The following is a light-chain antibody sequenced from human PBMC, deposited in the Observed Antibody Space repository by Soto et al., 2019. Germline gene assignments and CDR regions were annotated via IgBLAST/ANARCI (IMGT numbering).Light chain of an antibody. Sequence: DIQMTQSPYSLSASVGDRVTITCRATQDIRNDLGWYQHKPGKAPKRLIYTASSLQSGVPSRFSGSGSGTEFTLTINSLQPEDFATYYCLQHNSFPWAFGQGTKVEIK. CDR2: TAS. CDR1: QDIRND. J-gene: IGKJ1*01. CDR3: LQHNSFPWA. V-gene: IGKV1-17*01.